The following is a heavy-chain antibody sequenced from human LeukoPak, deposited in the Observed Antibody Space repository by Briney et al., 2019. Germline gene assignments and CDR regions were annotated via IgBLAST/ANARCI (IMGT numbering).Heavy chain of an antibody. V-gene: IGHV3-33*01. CDR3: ARGHVNLDY. CDR1: GFSFNNYG. CDR2: IWYDGSVR. Sequence: GGSLRLSCAASGFSFNNYGLHWVRQAPGKGLEWVAVIWYDGSVRYYTDSVKGRFTISRDNSRNTLYLQMNSLRAEDTAVYYCARGHVNLDYWGQGTLVTVSS. J-gene: IGHJ4*02.